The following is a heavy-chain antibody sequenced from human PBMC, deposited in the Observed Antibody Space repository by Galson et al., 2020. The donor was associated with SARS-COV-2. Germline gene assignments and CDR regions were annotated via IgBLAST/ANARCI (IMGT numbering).Heavy chain of an antibody. D-gene: IGHD6-13*01. V-gene: IGHV5-10-1*01. J-gene: IGHJ4*02. Sequence: GESLKISCKGSGYSFTSYWISWVRQKPGKGLEWMGRIDPSDSYTNYSPSFQGHDTISADKSISTAYLQWSSLKASDTAMYYCASTGEAAAGTLDYWGQGTLVTVSS. CDR2: IDPSDSYT. CDR1: GYSFTSYW. CDR3: ASTGEAAAGTLDY.